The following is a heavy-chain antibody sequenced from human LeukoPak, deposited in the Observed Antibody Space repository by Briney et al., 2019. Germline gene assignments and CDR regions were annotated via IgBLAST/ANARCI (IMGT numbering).Heavy chain of an antibody. V-gene: IGHV3-7*01. D-gene: IGHD1-1*01. Sequence: GGSLRLSCAASGFTFSTYWMTWVRQAPGKGLECVANIRPDGSEKYYVDSVEGRFTISRDNAKNSLYLQMNSLRAEDTALYYCARGGTWDLDYWGQGTLVTVSS. CDR1: GFTFSTYW. J-gene: IGHJ4*02. CDR2: IRPDGSEK. CDR3: ARGGTWDLDY.